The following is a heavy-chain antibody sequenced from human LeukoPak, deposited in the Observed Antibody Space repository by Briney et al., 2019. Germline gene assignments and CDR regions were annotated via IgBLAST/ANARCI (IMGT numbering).Heavy chain of an antibody. Sequence: GGSLRLSCAASGFTFSTYWMSWVRQAPGKGLEWVANIKEDGSEKYYVDSVRGRFTISRDNAENSLYLQMNSLRAEDTAVYYCASQVCSGGSCLDDAFDIWGQGTMVTVSS. V-gene: IGHV3-7*01. J-gene: IGHJ3*02. CDR3: ASQVCSGGSCLDDAFDI. CDR2: IKEDGSEK. CDR1: GFTFSTYW. D-gene: IGHD2-15*01.